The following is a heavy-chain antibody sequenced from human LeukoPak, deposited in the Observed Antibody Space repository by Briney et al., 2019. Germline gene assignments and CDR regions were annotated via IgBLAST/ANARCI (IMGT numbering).Heavy chain of an antibody. J-gene: IGHJ4*02. D-gene: IGHD3-10*01. V-gene: IGHV4-34*01. CDR3: ARAIDSGSYFGVTH. Sequence: SETLSLTCAVYGGSFSGYYWSWIRQPPGKGLEWIGEINHSGSTNYNPSLKSRVTISVDTSKNQFSLRLSSVTAADTAVYYCARAIDSGSYFGVTHWGQGTLVTVSS. CDR1: GGSFSGYY. CDR2: INHSGST.